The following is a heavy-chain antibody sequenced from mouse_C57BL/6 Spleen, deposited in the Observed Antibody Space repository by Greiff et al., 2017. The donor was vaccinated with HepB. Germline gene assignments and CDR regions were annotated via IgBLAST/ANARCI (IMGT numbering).Heavy chain of an antibody. J-gene: IGHJ2*01. CDR1: GYTFTSYW. V-gene: IGHV1-52*01. CDR2: IDPSDSET. CDR3: ARLHYSGYFDY. D-gene: IGHD1-1*01. Sequence: QVHVKQPGAELVRPGSSVKLSCKASGYTFTSYWMHWVKQRPIQGLEWIGNIDPSDSETHYNQKFKDKATLTVDKSSSTAYMQLSSLTSEDSAVYYCARLHYSGYFDYWGQGTTLTVSS.